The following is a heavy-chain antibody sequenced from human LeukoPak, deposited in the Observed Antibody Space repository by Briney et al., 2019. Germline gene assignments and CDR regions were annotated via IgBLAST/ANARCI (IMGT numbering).Heavy chain of an antibody. J-gene: IGHJ6*02. Sequence: ASVKVSCKASGYTFTSNYIHWVRQAPGQGLEWMGMIYPRDGSTSYAQKFQGRVTITRDTSASTAYMELSSLRSEDTAVYYCAREGRDGYNYYYYYGMDVWGQGTTVTVSS. CDR1: GYTFTSNY. CDR2: IYPRDGST. D-gene: IGHD5-24*01. CDR3: AREGRDGYNYYYYYGMDV. V-gene: IGHV1-46*01.